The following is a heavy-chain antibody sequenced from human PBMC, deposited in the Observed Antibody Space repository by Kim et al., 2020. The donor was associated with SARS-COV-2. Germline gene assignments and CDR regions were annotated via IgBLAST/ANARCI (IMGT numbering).Heavy chain of an antibody. Sequence: SETLSLTCTVSGGSISSGSYYWSWIRQPAGKGLEWIGRIYTSGSTNYNPSLNSRVTISVDTSKNQFSLKLSSVTAADTAVYYCARVTTVVILWGNDAFDIWGQGTMVTVSS. CDR1: GGSISSGSYY. CDR3: ARVTTVVILWGNDAFDI. J-gene: IGHJ3*02. V-gene: IGHV4-61*02. D-gene: IGHD4-17*01. CDR2: IYTSGST.